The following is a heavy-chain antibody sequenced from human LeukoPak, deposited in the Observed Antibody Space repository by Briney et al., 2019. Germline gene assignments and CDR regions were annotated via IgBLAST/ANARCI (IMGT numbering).Heavy chain of an antibody. Sequence: SETLSLTCAVSGGSLSSGGYSWSWIRQPPGKGLEWIGYIYHSGSTYYNPSLKSRVTISVDRSKNQFSLKLSSVTAADTAVYYCARSSSWYVGWFDPWGQGTLVTVSS. J-gene: IGHJ5*02. CDR2: IYHSGST. V-gene: IGHV4-30-2*01. CDR1: GGSLSSGGYS. D-gene: IGHD6-13*01. CDR3: ARSSSWYVGWFDP.